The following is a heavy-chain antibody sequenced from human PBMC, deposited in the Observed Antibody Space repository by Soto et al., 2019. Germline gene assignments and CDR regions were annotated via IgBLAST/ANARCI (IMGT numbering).Heavy chain of an antibody. CDR2: IYHSGST. D-gene: IGHD4-4*01. CDR3: ARKDYTPPYSMDV. V-gene: IGHV4-4*02. J-gene: IGHJ6*02. CDR1: GGSISTSNW. Sequence: QVQLQESGPGLVKPSGTLSLTCVVSGGSISTSNWWSWVRQPPGKGLEWIGEIYHSGSTNYNPSLKSLVTMSVDKSKNQFSLKVTSVTAADTAVYYCARKDYTPPYSMDVWGQGTTVTVSS.